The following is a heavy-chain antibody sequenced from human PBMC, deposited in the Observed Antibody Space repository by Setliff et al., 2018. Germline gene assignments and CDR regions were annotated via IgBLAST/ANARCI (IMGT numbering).Heavy chain of an antibody. J-gene: IGHJ4*02. CDR2: LYYTGAT. D-gene: IGHD3-10*01. Sequence: SDTLSLTCTVSGGSISTTNYFWGWIRQPPGGGLEWIGILYYTGATYYNPSLKSRVTISVDTPNNQFSLKLTPMTAADTAVYFCARHLLVQGTYHFDYWGQGSPVPVS. CDR3: ARHLLVQGTYHFDY. V-gene: IGHV4-39*01. CDR1: GGSISTTNYF.